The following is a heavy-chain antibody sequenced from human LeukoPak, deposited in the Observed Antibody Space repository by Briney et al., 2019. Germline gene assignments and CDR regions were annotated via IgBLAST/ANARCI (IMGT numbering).Heavy chain of an antibody. CDR2: IKTDGSST. V-gene: IGHV3-74*01. D-gene: IGHD3-10*01. CDR3: ARDYVSGSFGP. CDR1: GFTFSSYA. J-gene: IGHJ5*02. Sequence: PGGSLRLSCAASGFTFSSYAMSWVRQAPGKGLVWVSHIKTDGSSTNYAKSVKGRFTISRDNAKNTVYLQMNSLRAEDTAVYYCARDYVSGSFGPWGQGTLVTVSS.